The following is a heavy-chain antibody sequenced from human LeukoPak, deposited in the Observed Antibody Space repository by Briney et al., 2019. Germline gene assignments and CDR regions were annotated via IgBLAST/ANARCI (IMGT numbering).Heavy chain of an antibody. V-gene: IGHV1-69*13. CDR3: ASYYYGSGSYYAFVRFDY. CDR2: IIPIFGTA. D-gene: IGHD3-10*01. J-gene: IGHJ4*02. Sequence: SVKVSCKGSGGTFSSYAISWVRHAPGQGLEWMGGIIPIFGTANYAQKFQGRVTITANESTSTAYMELSSLRSEDTAVYYCASYYYGSGSYYAFVRFDYWGQGTLVTVSS. CDR1: GGTFSSYA.